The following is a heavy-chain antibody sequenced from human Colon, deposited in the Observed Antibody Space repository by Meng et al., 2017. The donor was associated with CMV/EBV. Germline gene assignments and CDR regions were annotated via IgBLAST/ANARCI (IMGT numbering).Heavy chain of an antibody. J-gene: IGHJ5*02. V-gene: IGHV3-23*01. D-gene: IGHD2-8*01. CDR2: TSNSGGST. Sequence: GGSLRLSCAASGFTFNNYAMAWVRQAPGKGLEWVSGTSNSGGSTYYADSVKGRFTISRDNSKNTLYLQMNSLRAEDTAVYYCAKETILYHRGRFDPWGQGTLVTVSS. CDR1: GFTFNNYA. CDR3: AKETILYHRGRFDP.